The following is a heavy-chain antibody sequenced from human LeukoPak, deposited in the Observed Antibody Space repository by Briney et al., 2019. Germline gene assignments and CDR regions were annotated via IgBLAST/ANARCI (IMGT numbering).Heavy chain of an antibody. D-gene: IGHD6-13*01. J-gene: IGHJ3*02. CDR2: ISDSGGTT. CDR1: GFTSSGYA. V-gene: IGHV3-23*01. CDR3: AKSRSSPNDAFDI. Sequence: GGSLRLSCVVSGFTSSGYAMSWVRLAPGKGLEWVSGISDSGGTTYYADSVKGRFTISRDNSKKTLYLQMNSLRAEDTAVYYCAKSRSSPNDAFDIWGQGTMVTVSS.